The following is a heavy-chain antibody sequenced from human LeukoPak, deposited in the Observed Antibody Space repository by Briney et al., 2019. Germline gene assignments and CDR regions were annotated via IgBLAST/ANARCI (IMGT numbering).Heavy chain of an antibody. D-gene: IGHD1-26*01. CDR1: GYSISSGYY. Sequence: SETLSLTCTVSGYSISSGYYWGWIRPPPGKGLEWIGSIYHSGSTYYNPSLKSRVTISVDTSKNQFSLKLSSVTAADTAVYYCARDGKPYSGSEKFDYWGQGTLVTVSS. J-gene: IGHJ4*02. V-gene: IGHV4-38-2*02. CDR3: ARDGKPYSGSEKFDY. CDR2: IYHSGST.